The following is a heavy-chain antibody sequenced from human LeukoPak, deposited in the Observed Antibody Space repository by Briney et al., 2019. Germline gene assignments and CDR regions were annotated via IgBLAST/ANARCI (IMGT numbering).Heavy chain of an antibody. CDR1: GGSFSGYY. D-gene: IGHD2-15*01. CDR2: INRSGST. CDR3: ARGRGYLGYCSGGSCFYLFDY. V-gene: IGHV4-34*01. J-gene: IGHJ4*02. Sequence: SETLSLTCAVYGGSFSGYYWSWIRQPPGKGLEWIGEINRSGSTNYNPSLKSRVTISVDTSKNQFSLKLSSVTAADTAVYYCARGRGYLGYCSGGSCFYLFDYWGQGTLVTVSS.